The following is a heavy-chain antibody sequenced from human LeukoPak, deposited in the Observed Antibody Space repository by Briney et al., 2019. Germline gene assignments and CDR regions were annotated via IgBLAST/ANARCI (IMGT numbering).Heavy chain of an antibody. V-gene: IGHV3-23*01. J-gene: IGHJ4*02. CDR3: AKAHEKESGSYAGD. Sequence: PGGSLRLSCAASGFTFSSYAMSWVRQAPGKGLEWVSAISGSGGSTYYADSVKGRFTISRDNSKNTLYLQMNSLRAEDTAVYYCAKAHEKESGSYAGDWGQGTLVTVSS. D-gene: IGHD1-26*01. CDR1: GFTFSSYA. CDR2: ISGSGGST.